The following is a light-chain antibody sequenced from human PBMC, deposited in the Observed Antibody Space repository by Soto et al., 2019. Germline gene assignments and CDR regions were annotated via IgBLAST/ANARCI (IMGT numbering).Light chain of an antibody. V-gene: IGLV1-40*01. J-gene: IGLJ2*01. CDR3: QSYDNRLSGVV. CDR2: DNS. Sequence: QPVLTQPPSVSGAPGQRVTISCTGSSSNIGAGYDVHWYQQLPGTAPKLLMYDNSNRPSGVPDRFSGSKSGTSASLALTGLQAEDEADYYCQSYDNRLSGVVFGGGTKLTVL. CDR1: SSNIGAGYD.